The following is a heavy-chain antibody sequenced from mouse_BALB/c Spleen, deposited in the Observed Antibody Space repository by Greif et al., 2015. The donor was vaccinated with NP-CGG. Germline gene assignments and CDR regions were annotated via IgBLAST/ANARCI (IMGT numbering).Heavy chain of an antibody. CDR1: GYTFTDYA. Sequence: QVQLQQPGAELVRPGVSVKISCKGSGYTFTDYAMHWVKQSHAKSLEWIGVISTYYGDASYNQKFKGKATMTVDKSSSTAYMELARLTSEDSAIYYCARPLYGSSSWFAYWGQGTLVTVSA. D-gene: IGHD1-1*01. J-gene: IGHJ3*01. CDR3: ARPLYGSSSWFAY. V-gene: IGHV1S137*01. CDR2: ISTYYGDA.